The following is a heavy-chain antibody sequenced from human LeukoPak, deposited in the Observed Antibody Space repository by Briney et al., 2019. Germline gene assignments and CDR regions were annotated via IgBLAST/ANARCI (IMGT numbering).Heavy chain of an antibody. V-gene: IGHV3-9*01. CDR2: ITWNSNDM. Sequence: GGSLRLSCAASGFSFESYGMYWVRQAPGRGLEGVSGITWNSNDMAYADSVKGRLTISRDNAKNCLYLQMNSLTVEDTALYYCTRVTSWGTGFDYWGQGTLVTVSS. CDR3: TRVTSWGTGFDY. CDR1: GFSFESYG. D-gene: IGHD7-27*01. J-gene: IGHJ4*02.